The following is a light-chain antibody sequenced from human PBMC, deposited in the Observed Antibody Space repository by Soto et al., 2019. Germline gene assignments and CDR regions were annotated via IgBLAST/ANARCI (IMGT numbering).Light chain of an antibody. CDR1: SGHSSNI. J-gene: IGLJ3*02. Sequence: QSVLTQSSSASASLGSSVKLTCTLSSGHSSNIIAWHQQHPGKAPRYLMKLEGSGSYNKGSGVPDRFSGSRSGADRYLTISNLQFEDEADYYCETWDSNTRVFGGGTKLTVL. CDR2: LEGSGSY. CDR3: ETWDSNTRV. V-gene: IGLV4-60*02.